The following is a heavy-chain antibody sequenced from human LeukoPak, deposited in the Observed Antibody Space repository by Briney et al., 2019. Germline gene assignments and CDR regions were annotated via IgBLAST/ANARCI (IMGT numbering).Heavy chain of an antibody. J-gene: IGHJ2*01. CDR3: ARGYCSGGSCYDWYFDL. CDR2: IIPIFGTA. V-gene: IGHV1-69*05. CDR1: GGTFSSYA. D-gene: IGHD2-15*01. Sequence: SVKVSCKASGGTFSSYAISWVRQAPGQGLEWMGRIIPIFGTANYAQKFQGRVTITTDESTSTTYMELSSLRSEDTAVYYCARGYCSGGSCYDWYFDLWGRGTLVTVSS.